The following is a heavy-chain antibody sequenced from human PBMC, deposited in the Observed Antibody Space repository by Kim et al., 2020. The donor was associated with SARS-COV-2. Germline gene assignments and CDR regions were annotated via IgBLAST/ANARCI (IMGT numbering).Heavy chain of an antibody. D-gene: IGHD3-22*01. J-gene: IGHJ4*02. V-gene: IGHV4-59*01. CDR3: ARAGYYDSSGYSLIDY. Sequence: PKARVTISVDTSKNQFSLKLSSVTAADTAVYYCARAGYYDSSGYSLIDYWGQGTLVTVSS.